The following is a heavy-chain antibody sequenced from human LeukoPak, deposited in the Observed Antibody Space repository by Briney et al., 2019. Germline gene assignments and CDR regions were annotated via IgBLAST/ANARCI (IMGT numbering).Heavy chain of an antibody. CDR3: ARAAAAKGAFDY. Sequence: SQTLSLTCAISGDSVSSNSAAWKWIRQSPSRGLECMGRTYYRTKWFNDYAGSVKSRITINRDTSKNQFSLQLNCVTPEDTAVYYCARAAAAKGAFDYWGQGTLVTVSS. V-gene: IGHV6-1*01. CDR1: GDSVSSNSAA. D-gene: IGHD6-13*01. J-gene: IGHJ4*02. CDR2: TYYRTKWFN.